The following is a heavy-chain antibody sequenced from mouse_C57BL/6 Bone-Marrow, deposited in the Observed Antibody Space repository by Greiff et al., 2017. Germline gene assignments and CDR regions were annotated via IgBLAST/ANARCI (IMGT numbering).Heavy chain of an antibody. CDR1: GYTFTDYE. CDR3: TKITTVVAPPYFDY. J-gene: IGHJ2*01. Sequence: VQLVESGAELVRPGASVTLSCKASGYTFTDYEMHWVKQTPVHGLEWIGAIDPETGGTAYNQKFKGKAILTADKSSSTAYMELRSLTSEDSAVYYCTKITTVVAPPYFDYWGQGTTLTVSS. CDR2: IDPETGGT. V-gene: IGHV1-15*01. D-gene: IGHD1-1*01.